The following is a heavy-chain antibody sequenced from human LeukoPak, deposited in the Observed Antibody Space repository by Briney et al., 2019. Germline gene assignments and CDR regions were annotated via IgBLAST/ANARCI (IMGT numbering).Heavy chain of an antibody. V-gene: IGHV4-59*01. J-gene: IGHJ4*02. Sequence: PSETLSLTCTVSGGSISSYYWSWIRQPPGKGLEWIGYIYYSGSTNYNPSLKSRVTISVDTSKNQFSLKLSSVTAADTAVYYCARLGSYCSGGSCYAVLDYWGQGTLVTVSS. CDR1: GGSISSYY. D-gene: IGHD2-15*01. CDR2: IYYSGST. CDR3: ARLGSYCSGGSCYAVLDY.